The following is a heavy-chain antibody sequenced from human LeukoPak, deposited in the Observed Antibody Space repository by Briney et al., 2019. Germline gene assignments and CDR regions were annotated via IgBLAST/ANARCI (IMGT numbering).Heavy chain of an antibody. V-gene: IGHV3-23*01. CDR2: ISGSGGST. Sequence: GGSLRLSCAASGFTFSSYAMNWVRQAPGKGLEWVSGISGSGGSTYYADSVKGRFTVSRDNSKNTLYLQMNSLRAEDTAVYYCAKDSAYSSGWYYFDPWGQGILVTVSS. CDR1: GFTFSSYA. D-gene: IGHD6-13*01. CDR3: AKDSAYSSGWYYFDP. J-gene: IGHJ4*02.